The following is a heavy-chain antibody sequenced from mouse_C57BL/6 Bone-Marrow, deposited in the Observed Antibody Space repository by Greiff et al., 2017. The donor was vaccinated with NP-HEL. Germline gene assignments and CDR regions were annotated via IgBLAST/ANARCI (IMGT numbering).Heavy chain of an antibody. D-gene: IGHD2-12*01. CDR1: GYTFTSYW. Sequence: QVQLQQPGAALVMPGASVKLSCKASGYTFTSYWMHWVKQRPGQGLEWIGEIDPSDSYTNYNQKFKGKSTLTVDKSSSTAYMQLISLTSEDSAVYYCARESLRAWFAYWGQGTLVTVSA. CDR2: IDPSDSYT. V-gene: IGHV1-69*01. CDR3: ARESLRAWFAY. J-gene: IGHJ3*01.